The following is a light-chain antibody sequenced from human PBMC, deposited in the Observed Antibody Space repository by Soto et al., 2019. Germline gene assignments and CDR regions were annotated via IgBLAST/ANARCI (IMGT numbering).Light chain of an antibody. CDR1: QNINSW. V-gene: IGKV1-5*03. J-gene: IGKJ1*01. CDR3: QQYNVYSWT. Sequence: DRHMTQSPSALSASGGERVTSTCRASQNINSWLAWYQQKPGKAPKLLIYEAPSLEKGVPARFGGSGSGTEFTLTISSLQPDDFATYYCQQYNVYSWTFGQGTKVDI. CDR2: EAP.